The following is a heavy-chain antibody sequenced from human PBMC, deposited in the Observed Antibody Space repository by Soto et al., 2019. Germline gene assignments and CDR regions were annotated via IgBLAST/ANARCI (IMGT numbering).Heavy chain of an antibody. Sequence: PSETLSLTGAVYGGSFSGYYWSWSRQPPGKGLEWVGEINHSGSTNYNPSLKSRVTISVDTSKNQFSLTLSSVTAADTAVYYCASIHFDWLLGYYYYGMDVWGQGTTLTV. J-gene: IGHJ6*02. V-gene: IGHV4-34*01. CDR3: ASIHFDWLLGYYYYGMDV. D-gene: IGHD3-9*01. CDR2: INHSGST. CDR1: GGSFSGYY.